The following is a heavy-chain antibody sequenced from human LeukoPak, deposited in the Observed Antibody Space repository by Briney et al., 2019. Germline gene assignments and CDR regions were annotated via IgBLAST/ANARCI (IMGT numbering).Heavy chain of an antibody. CDR3: ARARGVAPTGGYHMDV. CDR2: ISSSSSYI. Sequence: GGSLRLSCAASGFTFSSYSMNWVRQAPGKGLEWVSSISSSSSYIYYADSVKGRFTISRDNAKNSLYLQMNSLRAEDTAVYYCARARGVAPTGGYHMDVWGKGTTVTVSS. CDR1: GFTFSSYS. J-gene: IGHJ6*03. V-gene: IGHV3-21*01. D-gene: IGHD2-21*01.